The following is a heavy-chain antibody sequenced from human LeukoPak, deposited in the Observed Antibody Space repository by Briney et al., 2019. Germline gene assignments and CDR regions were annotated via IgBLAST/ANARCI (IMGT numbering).Heavy chain of an antibody. CDR1: GDSISSYY. CDR2: IYTSGGT. D-gene: IGHD6-6*01. J-gene: IGHJ4*02. CDR3: ARLSTSPDRYYLDY. V-gene: IGHV4-4*09. Sequence: SETLSLTCTVSGDSISSYYRSWIRQPPGKGLEWIGYIYTSGGTNYIPSLKGRVTISIDTSENQFSLKLSSVTAADSAVYYCARLSTSPDRYYLDYWGQGTLVTVSS.